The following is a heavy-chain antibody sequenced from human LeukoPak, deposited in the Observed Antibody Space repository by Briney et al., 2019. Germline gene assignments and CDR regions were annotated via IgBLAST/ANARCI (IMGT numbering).Heavy chain of an antibody. D-gene: IGHD2-21*01. Sequence: GRSLRLSCAASGLIFSGSWMNWVRQAPGKGLEWVATINPDGNKKGLADSVRGRFTISRDDAENSLYLQMNSLRVEDTAVYYCARDFAYKKFDYWGQGTLVTVSS. J-gene: IGHJ4*02. V-gene: IGHV3-7*03. CDR2: INPDGNKK. CDR3: ARDFAYKKFDY. CDR1: GLIFSGSW.